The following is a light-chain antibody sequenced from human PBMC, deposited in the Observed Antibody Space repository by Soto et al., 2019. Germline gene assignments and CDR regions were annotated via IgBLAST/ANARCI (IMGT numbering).Light chain of an antibody. J-gene: IGKJ1*01. V-gene: IGKV3-20*01. Sequence: IVSAKSPWTLYFPPGQGATPSCRASQSVSFNLAWYQQKPGQAPRLLIYGASTRATGIPARFSGSGSGTDFTLTISRLEPEDFAVYYCQRYGSSPTFGLGTEVDI. CDR2: GAS. CDR3: QRYGSSPT. CDR1: QSVSFN.